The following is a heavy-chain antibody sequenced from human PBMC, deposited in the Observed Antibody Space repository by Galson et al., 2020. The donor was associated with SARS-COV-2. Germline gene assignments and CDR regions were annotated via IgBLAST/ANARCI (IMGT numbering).Heavy chain of an antibody. D-gene: IGHD5-12*01. CDR1: GYTISTYA. Sequence: ASVKVSCKASGYTISTYAISWVRRSPGQCLEWMGWISTYNGDTNYPPKFQGRVTMTTDTSANSVYMELRNLRSDDTATYYCARDGQIGYDYRAVGYWGQGTLVTVAS. CDR2: ISTYNGDT. J-gene: IGHJ4*02. V-gene: IGHV1-18*01. CDR3: ARDGQIGYDYRAVGY.